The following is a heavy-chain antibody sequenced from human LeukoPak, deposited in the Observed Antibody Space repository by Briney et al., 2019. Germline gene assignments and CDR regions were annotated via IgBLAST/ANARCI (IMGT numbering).Heavy chain of an antibody. V-gene: IGHV3-23*01. Sequence: GGSLRLPCAASGFTFSSYAVTWVRQAPGKGQEWVSAISGTGGSTFYADSVKGRFTISRDNSKNTLYLQMNSLRADDTAVYYCAKGGYYGPRYFDLWGRGTLVTVSS. CDR3: AKGGYYGPRYFDL. CDR1: GFTFSSYA. CDR2: ISGTGGST. D-gene: IGHD3-10*01. J-gene: IGHJ2*01.